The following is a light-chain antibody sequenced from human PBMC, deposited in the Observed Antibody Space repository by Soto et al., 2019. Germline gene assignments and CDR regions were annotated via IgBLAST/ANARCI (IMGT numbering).Light chain of an antibody. J-gene: IGKJ4*01. V-gene: IGKV3-20*01. CDR2: GAS. CDR3: QQYDGSPLT. CDR1: QSLSSTY. Sequence: EIVLTQSPGTLSLSPGESATLSCRAGQSLSSTYLAWYQQKRGQAPRLLIYGASNRATGIPDRFSGSGSGTDFTLTISRLEPEDFEVYYCQQYDGSPLTFGGGTKVEIK.